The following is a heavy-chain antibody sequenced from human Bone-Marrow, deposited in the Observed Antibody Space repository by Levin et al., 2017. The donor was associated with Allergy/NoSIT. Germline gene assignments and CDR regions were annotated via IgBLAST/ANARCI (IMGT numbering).Heavy chain of an antibody. V-gene: IGHV3-7*01. J-gene: IGHJ6*02. Sequence: PGGSLRLSCAVSGFTFTTYWMSWVRQAPGKGLEWLANINQDGSEKYYVDSLKGRFTISRDNAKNSVYLQMNSLRVEDTAVYYCARDEETVAGAMDVWGQGTTVTVS. D-gene: IGHD6-13*01. CDR2: INQDGSEK. CDR3: ARDEETVAGAMDV. CDR1: GFTFTTYW.